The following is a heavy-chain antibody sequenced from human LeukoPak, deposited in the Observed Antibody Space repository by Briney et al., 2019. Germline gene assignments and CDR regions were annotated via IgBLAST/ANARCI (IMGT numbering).Heavy chain of an antibody. CDR2: ISSSGSTI. J-gene: IGHJ6*03. CDR1: GFTFSSYE. CDR3: ARDAPTTVTTFYYYYYMDV. V-gene: IGHV3-48*03. D-gene: IGHD4-17*01. Sequence: GGSLRLSCAASGFTFSSYEMNWVRQAPGKGREWVSYISSSGSTIYYADSVKGRFTISRDNAKNSLYLQMNSLRAEDTAVYYCARDAPTTVTTFYYYYYMDVWGKGTTVTVSS.